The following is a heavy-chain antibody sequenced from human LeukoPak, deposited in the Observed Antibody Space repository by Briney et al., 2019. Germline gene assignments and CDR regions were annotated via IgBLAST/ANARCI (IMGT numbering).Heavy chain of an antibody. CDR1: GGSISSYY. Sequence: SETLSLTCTVSGGSISSYYWSWIRQPPGKGLEWIGYIYTSGSTNYNPSLKSRVTISVDTSRNQFSLKLSSVTATDTAVYYCARLPRGYDGFDYWGQGTLVTVSS. CDR3: ARLPRGYDGFDY. V-gene: IGHV4-4*09. D-gene: IGHD5-12*01. J-gene: IGHJ4*02. CDR2: IYTSGST.